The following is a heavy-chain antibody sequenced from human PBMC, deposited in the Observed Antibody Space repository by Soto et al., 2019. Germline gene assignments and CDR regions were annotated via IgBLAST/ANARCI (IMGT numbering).Heavy chain of an antibody. Sequence: GGSLRLSCAASGFTFSSYAMSWVRQAPGKGLEWVSAISGSGGSTYYADSVKGRFTISRDNSKNTLYLQMNSLRAEDTAVYYCAKVGAVDTAMVNYFDYWGQGTLVTVSS. D-gene: IGHD5-18*01. V-gene: IGHV3-23*01. CDR2: ISGSGGST. CDR1: GFTFSSYA. J-gene: IGHJ4*02. CDR3: AKVGAVDTAMVNYFDY.